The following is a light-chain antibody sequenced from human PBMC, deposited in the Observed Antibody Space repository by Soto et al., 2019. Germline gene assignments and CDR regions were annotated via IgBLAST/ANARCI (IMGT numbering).Light chain of an antibody. CDR2: DAS. V-gene: IGKV1-13*02. CDR3: QQFNSL. Sequence: IQVTQSPSSLSASIGDTVTIICRAGQGIATGLAWYQQKPGAPPKLLIYDASTLERGIPSRFSGRGSGTHFILTINNLQPEDFATYYCQQFNSLFGQGTRLEIK. CDR1: QGIATG. J-gene: IGKJ5*01.